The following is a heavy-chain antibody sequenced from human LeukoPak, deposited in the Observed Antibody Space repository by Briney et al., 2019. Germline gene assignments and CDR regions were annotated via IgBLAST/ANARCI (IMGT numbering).Heavy chain of an antibody. V-gene: IGHV4-34*01. J-gene: IGHJ6*02. CDR3: VGYCSSTSCYSVDIYYYYGMDV. D-gene: IGHD2-2*01. Sequence: SETLSLTCAVYGGSFSGYYWSWIRQPPGKGLEWIGEINHSGSTNYNPSLKSRVTISVDTSKNQFSLKLSSVTAADTAVYYCVGYCSSTSCYSVDIYYYYGMDVWGQGTTVTVSS. CDR2: INHSGST. CDR1: GGSFSGYY.